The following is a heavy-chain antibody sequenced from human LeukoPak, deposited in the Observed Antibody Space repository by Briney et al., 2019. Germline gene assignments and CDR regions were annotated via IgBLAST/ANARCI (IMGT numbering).Heavy chain of an antibody. J-gene: IGHJ3*02. CDR3: AKEEQQLVFYDAFDI. CDR1: GFTLSDYY. Sequence: GGSLRLSCAASGFTLSDYYMSWIRQAPGKGLEWVSGISGSGGSTYYADSVKGRFTISRDNSKNTLYLQMNSLRAEDTAVYYCAKEEQQLVFYDAFDIWGQGTMVTVSS. D-gene: IGHD6-13*01. V-gene: IGHV3-23*01. CDR2: ISGSGGST.